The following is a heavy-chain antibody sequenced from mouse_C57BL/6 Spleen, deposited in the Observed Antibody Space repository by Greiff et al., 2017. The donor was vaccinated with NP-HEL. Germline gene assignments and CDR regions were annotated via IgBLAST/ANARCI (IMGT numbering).Heavy chain of an antibody. Sequence: VHLVESGPELVKPGASVKISCKASGYAFSSSWMNWVKQRPGKGLEWIGRIYPGDGDTNYNGKFKGKATLTADKSSSTAYMQLSSLTSEDSAVYFCARWELQIDYWGQGTTLTVSS. CDR1: GYAFSSSW. CDR3: ARWELQIDY. CDR2: IYPGDGDT. V-gene: IGHV1-82*01. D-gene: IGHD2-1*01. J-gene: IGHJ2*01.